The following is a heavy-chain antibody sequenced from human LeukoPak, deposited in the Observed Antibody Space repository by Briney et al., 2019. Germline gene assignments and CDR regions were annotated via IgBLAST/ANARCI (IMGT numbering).Heavy chain of an antibody. CDR3: ARAQLTTGYYYGMDV. CDR1: GFTFSYYA. D-gene: IGHD2-2*01. CDR2: ISGSGGAWVSSITGTSSSP. Sequence: GGSLRLSCAASGFTFSYYAMSWVRQAPGKGLEWVSTISGSGGAWVSSITGTSSSPFYADSVKGRFTISRDNSKNTLYLQMTSLRAEDTAVYYCARAQLTTGYYYGMDVWGQGTTVTVSS. V-gene: IGHV3-23*01. J-gene: IGHJ6*02.